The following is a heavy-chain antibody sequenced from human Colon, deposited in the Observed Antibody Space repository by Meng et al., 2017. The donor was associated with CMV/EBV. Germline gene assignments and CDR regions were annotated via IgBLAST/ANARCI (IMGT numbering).Heavy chain of an antibody. CDR1: GFSVSNNN. D-gene: IGHD1-26*01. Sequence: GGSLRLSCAVSGFSVSNNNVAWVRRAPGKGLEWVSVIYSGGSTYYADSVKGRFTISRDNSKNTLYLQMNSLRAEDTAVYYCARGIVGATGSYYFDYWGQGTLVTVSS. CDR3: ARGIVGATGSYYFDY. V-gene: IGHV3-66*02. J-gene: IGHJ4*02. CDR2: IYSGGST.